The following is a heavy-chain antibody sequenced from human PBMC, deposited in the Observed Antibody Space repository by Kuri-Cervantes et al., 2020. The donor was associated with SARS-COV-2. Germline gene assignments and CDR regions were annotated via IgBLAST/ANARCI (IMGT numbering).Heavy chain of an antibody. V-gene: IGHV3-23*01. CDR1: GFTFSSYA. J-gene: IGHJ4*02. CDR2: IGGSGVRT. Sequence: GGSLRLSCAASGFTFSSYAMNWVRQAPGKGLEWVSVIGGSGVRTNYADSVKGRFTISRDNSKNTLYLQMNSLRAEDTAVYYCVKDTRVYYFDYWGQGTLVTVSS. D-gene: IGHD3-10*01. CDR3: VKDTRVYYFDY.